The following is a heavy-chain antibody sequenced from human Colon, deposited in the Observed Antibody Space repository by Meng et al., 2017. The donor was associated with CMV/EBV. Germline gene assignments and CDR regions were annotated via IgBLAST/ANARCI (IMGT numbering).Heavy chain of an antibody. Sequence: GGSLRLSCAASGFSFSSYAMVWVRQAPGKGLEWVAVISPDGSSKHYADSVKGRFTLSRDNPERTVYLQMNSLGVEDTAVYYCARDGDTEPMYDWFDPWGQGTLVTVSS. CDR1: GFSFSSYA. V-gene: IGHV3-30*04. D-gene: IGHD5-18*01. CDR3: ARDGDTEPMYDWFDP. CDR2: ISPDGSSK. J-gene: IGHJ5*02.